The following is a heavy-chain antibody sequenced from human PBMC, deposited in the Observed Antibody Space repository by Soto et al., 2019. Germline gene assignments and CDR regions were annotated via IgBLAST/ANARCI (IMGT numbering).Heavy chain of an antibody. J-gene: IGHJ3*02. CDR3: ARGAYYYDSSGYGHYAFDI. CDR2: IYHSGST. Sequence: QLQLQESGSGLVKPSQTLSLTCAVSGGSISSGGYSWSWIRQPPGKGLEWIGYIYHSGSTYYNPSLKSRVTISVDRSKNQFSLKLSSVTAADTAVYYCARGAYYYDSSGYGHYAFDIWGQGTMVTVSS. CDR1: GGSISSGGYS. D-gene: IGHD3-22*01. V-gene: IGHV4-30-2*01.